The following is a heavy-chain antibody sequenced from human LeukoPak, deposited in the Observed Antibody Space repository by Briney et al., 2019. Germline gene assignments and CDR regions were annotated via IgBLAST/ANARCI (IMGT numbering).Heavy chain of an antibody. CDR1: GFTFSNYW. CDR3: TRGPTSVRGVSDF. CDR2: ISGDGGTT. J-gene: IGHJ4*02. D-gene: IGHD3-10*01. V-gene: IGHV3-74*01. Sequence: GGALRLSCAASGFTFSNYWMHWVRQAPGNGLVWVSQISGDGGTTIYADSGKGRFTISRDNAKNTLYLQVNSLRADDSAVYYCTRGPTSVRGVSDFWGQGTLVTVSS.